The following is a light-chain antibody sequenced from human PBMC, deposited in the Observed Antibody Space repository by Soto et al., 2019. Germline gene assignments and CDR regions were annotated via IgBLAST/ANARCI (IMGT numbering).Light chain of an antibody. CDR2: GAS. J-gene: IGKJ4*01. Sequence: EVVMTQSPVTLSVSPGERATLSCRASQSVSTNLAWYQQKPGQAPRLVIYGASTRATAIPARFSGSGSGTKFTLTISSLQSEDFAVYYCQQYDIATGFGGGTRVEI. V-gene: IGKV3-15*01. CDR3: QQYDIATG. CDR1: QSVSTN.